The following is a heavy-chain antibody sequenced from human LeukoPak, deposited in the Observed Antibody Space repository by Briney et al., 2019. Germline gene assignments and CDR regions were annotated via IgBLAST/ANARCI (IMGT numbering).Heavy chain of an antibody. J-gene: IGHJ4*02. V-gene: IGHV4-34*01. Sequence: SETLSLTCAVYGGSFSGYYWSWIRQPPGKGLEWIGEINHSGSTSYNPSLKSRVTISVDTSKNQFSLKLNSVTAADTAVYYCARGRILVPGIAVASYFDYWGQGTLVTVSS. CDR2: INHSGST. D-gene: IGHD6-19*01. CDR3: ARGRILVPGIAVASYFDY. CDR1: GGSFSGYY.